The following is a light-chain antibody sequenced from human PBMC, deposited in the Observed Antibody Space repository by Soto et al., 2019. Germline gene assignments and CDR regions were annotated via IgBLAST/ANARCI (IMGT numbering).Light chain of an antibody. CDR1: QSLRSGD. CDR3: HQYATSPRT. V-gene: IGKV3-20*01. CDR2: GAS. J-gene: IGKJ1*01. Sequence: PGERATLSCRASQSLRSGDLACYQQIPGQAPGLLIYGASSRATGIPDGFSGSGSGTDFNLTVSRLAHEDFAVYYCHQYATSPRTFGQGTKVEIK.